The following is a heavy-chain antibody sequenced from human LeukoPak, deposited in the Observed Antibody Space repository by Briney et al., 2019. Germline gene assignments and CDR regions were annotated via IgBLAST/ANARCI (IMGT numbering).Heavy chain of an antibody. J-gene: IGHJ4*02. D-gene: IGHD2-15*01. CDR2: ISSDSSDT. CDR1: EFDFSSYS. Sequence: PGGSLRLSCAASEFDFSSYSMNWARQAPGKGLEWVSTISSDSSDTYYADSMKGRITISRDNGKKSLYLQINSLRVEDTAVYYCARDSFYCRGGCCYSSKGIFEYWGQGTLVTVSS. CDR3: ARDSFYCRGGCCYSSKGIFEY. V-gene: IGHV3-21*01.